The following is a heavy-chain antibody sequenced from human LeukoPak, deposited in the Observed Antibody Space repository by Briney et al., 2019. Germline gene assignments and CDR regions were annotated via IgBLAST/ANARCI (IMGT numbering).Heavy chain of an antibody. J-gene: IGHJ1*01. CDR3: ARDKGRAAAGISDFQH. CDR2: TSYDESNR. V-gene: IGHV3-30-3*01. CDR1: GFTFTDYA. Sequence: GGSLRLSCAASGFTFTDYAMNWVRRAPGKGLEWVAVTSYDESNREYADSVRGRFTISRDNSKNTLYLQMNSLRAEDTAVYYCARDKGRAAAGISDFQHWGQGTLVTVSS. D-gene: IGHD6-13*01.